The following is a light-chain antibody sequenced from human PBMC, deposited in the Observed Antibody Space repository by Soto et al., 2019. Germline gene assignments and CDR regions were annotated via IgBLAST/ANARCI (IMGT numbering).Light chain of an antibody. CDR3: QQYISFPKT. CDR2: DAS. J-gene: IGKJ1*01. Sequence: DIQMTQSPPTLPAFVGDTVTITCRASQSVSSWLAWYQQKPGTAPNLLIYDASSLASGVPSRFSGSGSGTKFNLTIRSLQPDDFATYYCQQYISFPKTFGQGTKVEMK. V-gene: IGKV1-5*01. CDR1: QSVSSW.